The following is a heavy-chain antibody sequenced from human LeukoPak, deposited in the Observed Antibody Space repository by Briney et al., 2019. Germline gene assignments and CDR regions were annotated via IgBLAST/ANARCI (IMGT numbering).Heavy chain of an antibody. CDR3: ARNRQWLLADY. V-gene: IGHV3-48*03. CDR2: ISSSGNTI. D-gene: IGHD3-22*01. CDR1: GFTFSSYE. J-gene: IGHJ4*02. Sequence: GGSLRLSCAASGFTFSSYEMNWVRQAPGKGLEWVSYISSSGNTIYYADSVKGRFTISRDNAQNSLYLQMNSLRAEDTAVYFCARNRQWLLADYWGQGTVVTVSS.